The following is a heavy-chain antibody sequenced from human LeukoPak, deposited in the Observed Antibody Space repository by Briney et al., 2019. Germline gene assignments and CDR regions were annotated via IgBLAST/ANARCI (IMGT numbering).Heavy chain of an antibody. D-gene: IGHD3-3*01. V-gene: IGHV1-2*02. CDR2: INPNSGGT. Sequence: ASVKVSCKASGYTFTGYYMHWVRQAPGQGLEWMGWINPNSGGTNYAQKFQGRVTMTRDTSISTAYMELSRLRSDDTAVYYCASSTGLKGYDFWSGYYAGVNYFDYWGQGTLVTVSS. CDR1: GYTFTGYY. J-gene: IGHJ4*02. CDR3: ASSTGLKGYDFWSGYYAGVNYFDY.